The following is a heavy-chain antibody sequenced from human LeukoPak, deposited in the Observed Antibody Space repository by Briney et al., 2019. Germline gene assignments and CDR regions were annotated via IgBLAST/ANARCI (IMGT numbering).Heavy chain of an antibody. V-gene: IGHV1-8*03. Sequence: ASVKVCCKASGYTFTSYDINWVRQATGQGLEWMGWMNPNRGNTGYAQKFQGRFTITRNTSISTAYMELSSMRAEDLPVYYCAREGGYDGAFDYWGQGTLVTAS. CDR1: GYTFTSYD. CDR2: MNPNRGNT. D-gene: IGHD5-12*01. CDR3: AREGGYDGAFDY. J-gene: IGHJ4*02.